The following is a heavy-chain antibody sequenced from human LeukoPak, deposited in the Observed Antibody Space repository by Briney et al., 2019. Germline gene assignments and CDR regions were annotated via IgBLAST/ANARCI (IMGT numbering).Heavy chain of an antibody. D-gene: IGHD1-26*01. J-gene: IGHJ4*02. CDR3: ARCGSGSSRNDY. V-gene: IGHV4-39*07. CDR2: IYHSGST. CDR1: GGSISSGDYY. Sequence: SETLSLTCTVSGGSISSGDYYWSWIRQPPGKGLEWIGSIYHSGSTYYNPSLKSRVTISVDTSKNQFSLKLSSVTAADTAVYYCARCGSGSSRNDYWGQGTLVTVSS.